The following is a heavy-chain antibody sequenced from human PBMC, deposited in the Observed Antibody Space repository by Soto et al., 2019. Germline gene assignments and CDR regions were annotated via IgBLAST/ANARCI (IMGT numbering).Heavy chain of an antibody. CDR2: ISDTGAST. Sequence: EVRLVEAGGGLKQPGGSLRLSCAASGFTFKESAMNWVRQAPGKGLEWVASISDTGASTWYAESVRGRLSISRDNSKNTLYLQLNSLRAEDTAVYYCARDQGGQSGNFIFDNWGQGTLVTVSS. CDR3: ARDQGGQSGNFIFDN. V-gene: IGHV3-23*04. CDR1: GFTFKESA. J-gene: IGHJ4*02. D-gene: IGHD1-26*01.